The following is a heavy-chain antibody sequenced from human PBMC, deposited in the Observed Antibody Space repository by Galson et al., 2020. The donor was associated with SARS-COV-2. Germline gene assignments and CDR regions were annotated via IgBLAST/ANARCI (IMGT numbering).Heavy chain of an antibody. CDR2: IDWDDDK. J-gene: IGHJ4*02. D-gene: IGHD2-15*01. CDR3: ARINLATASPYYFDY. V-gene: IGHV2-70*11. Sequence: VSGPTLVKPTQTLTLTCTFSGFSLSTSGMCVSWIRQPPGKALEWLARIDWDDDKYYSTSLKTRLTISKDTSKNQVVLTMTNIDPVDTATYYCARINLATASPYYFDYWGQGTLVTVSS. CDR1: GFSLSTSGMC.